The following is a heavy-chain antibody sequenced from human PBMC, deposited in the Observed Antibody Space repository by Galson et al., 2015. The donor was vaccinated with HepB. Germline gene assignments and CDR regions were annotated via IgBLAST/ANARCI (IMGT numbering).Heavy chain of an antibody. CDR1: GFTFDDYT. J-gene: IGHJ6*02. CDR2: ISWDGGST. D-gene: IGHD6-19*01. V-gene: IGHV3-43*01. Sequence: SLRLSCAASGFTFDDYTMHWVRQAPGKGLEWVSLISWDGGSTYYADSVKGRFTISRDNSKNSLYLQMNSLRTEDTALYYCAKARGSSGWTYYYYGMDVWGQGTTVTVSS. CDR3: AKARGSSGWTYYYYGMDV.